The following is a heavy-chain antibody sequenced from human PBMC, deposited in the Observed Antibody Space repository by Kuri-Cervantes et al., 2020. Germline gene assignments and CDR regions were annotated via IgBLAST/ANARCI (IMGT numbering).Heavy chain of an antibody. J-gene: IGHJ4*02. V-gene: IGHV1-8*02. CDR1: GFTFTHNY. CDR3: ARVGTMRSGSYYYLSPY. CDR2: MNPNSGNT. Sequence: ASVKVSCKASGFTFTHNYIHWVRQAPGQGLEWMGWMNPNSGNTGYAQKFQGRVTMTRNTSISTAYMELSSLRSEDTAVCYCARVGTMRSGSYYYLSPYWGQGTLVTVSS. D-gene: IGHD3-10*01.